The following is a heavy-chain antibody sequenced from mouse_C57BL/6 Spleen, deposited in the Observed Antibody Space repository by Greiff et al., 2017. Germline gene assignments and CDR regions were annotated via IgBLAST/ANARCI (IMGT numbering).Heavy chain of an antibody. Sequence: VKLQQPGAELVRPGSSVKLSCKASGYTFTSYWMHWVKQRPIQGLEWIGNIDPSDSETHYNQKFKDKATLTVDKSSSTAYMQLSSLTAEDSAVYYCASSHYGSSLFDYWGQGTTLTVSS. CDR2: IDPSDSET. CDR1: GYTFTSYW. CDR3: ASSHYGSSLFDY. D-gene: IGHD1-1*01. V-gene: IGHV1-52*01. J-gene: IGHJ2*01.